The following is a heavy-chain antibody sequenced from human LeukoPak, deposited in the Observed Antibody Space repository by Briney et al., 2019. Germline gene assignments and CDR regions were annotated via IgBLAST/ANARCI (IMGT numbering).Heavy chain of an antibody. CDR2: IYYSGST. J-gene: IGHJ4*02. V-gene: IGHV4-30-2*03. CDR1: GVSVSNGGYY. Sequence: SQTLSLTCSVSGVSVSNGGYYWSYIRQPPGKGLEWIGSIYYSGSTYYNPSLKSRVTISVDTSKNQFSLKLSSVTAADTAVYYCSSIVLMVYADYYFDYWGQGTLVTVSS. CDR3: SSIVLMVYADYYFDY. D-gene: IGHD2-8*01.